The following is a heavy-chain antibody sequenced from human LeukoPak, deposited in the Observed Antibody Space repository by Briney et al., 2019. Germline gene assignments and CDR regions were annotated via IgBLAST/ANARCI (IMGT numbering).Heavy chain of an antibody. D-gene: IGHD3-16*01. J-gene: IGHJ4*02. CDR1: GFTVSSNY. CDR3: AREISRFGI. Sequence: PGGSLRLSCAASGFTVSSNYMSWVRQAPGEGLEWVSSIYIGGSTYYADSVKGRFTISRDNPNNTLYLQMHSLRAEDTAVYYCAREISRFGIWGQGTPVTVSS. CDR2: IYIGGST. V-gene: IGHV3-66*01.